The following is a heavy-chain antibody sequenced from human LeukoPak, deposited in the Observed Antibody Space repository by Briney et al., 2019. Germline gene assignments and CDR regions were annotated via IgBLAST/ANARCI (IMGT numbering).Heavy chain of an antibody. Sequence: GRSLRLSCAASGFTFNSYAMHWVRQAPGKGLEWVAVISYDGSNKYYADSVKGRFTISRDNSKNTLYLQMNSLRAEDTAVYYCARDPGYSSSSGWFDPWGQGTLVTVSS. CDR2: ISYDGSNK. V-gene: IGHV3-30-3*01. D-gene: IGHD6-6*01. CDR3: ARDPGYSSSSGWFDP. J-gene: IGHJ5*02. CDR1: GFTFNSYA.